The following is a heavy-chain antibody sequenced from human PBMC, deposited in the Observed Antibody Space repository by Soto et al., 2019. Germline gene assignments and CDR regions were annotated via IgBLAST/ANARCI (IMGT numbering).Heavy chain of an antibody. V-gene: IGHV4-39*01. CDR3: ARSTTGGWLDFDY. J-gene: IGHJ4*02. Sequence: QLQLQESGPGLVKPSETLSLTCTVSGGSISSSSYYWGWIRQPPGKGLEWIGSIYYGGSTYYNPSPNSRVTIPADTSKNQFCLKLSSVTAADTAVYYCARSTTGGWLDFDYWGQGTLVTVSS. CDR2: IYYGGST. D-gene: IGHD6-19*01. CDR1: GGSISSSSYY.